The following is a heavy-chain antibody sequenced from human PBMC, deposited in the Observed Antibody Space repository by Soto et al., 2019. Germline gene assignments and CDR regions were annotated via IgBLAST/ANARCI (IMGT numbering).Heavy chain of an antibody. CDR1: GYTISSYY. D-gene: IGHD4-4*01. Sequence: ASVKGSWKAAGYTISSYYLYWVRQAPRQGLEWMGIINPSGGSTSYAQKFQGRVTMTRDTSTSTVYMELSSLRSEDTAVYYCARPVTTSGLPLFFDYWGQGTLVTVSS. J-gene: IGHJ4*02. CDR2: INPSGGST. CDR3: ARPVTTSGLPLFFDY. V-gene: IGHV1-46*03.